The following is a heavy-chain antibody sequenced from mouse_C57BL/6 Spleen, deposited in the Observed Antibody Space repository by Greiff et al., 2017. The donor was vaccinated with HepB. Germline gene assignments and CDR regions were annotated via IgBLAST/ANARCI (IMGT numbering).Heavy chain of an antibody. CDR2: IDPENGDT. CDR3: TTELPDAWFAY. CDR1: GFNIKDYY. J-gene: IGHJ3*01. Sequence: VQLQQSGAELVRPGASVKLSCTASGFNIKDYYMHWVKQRPEQGLEWIGWIDPENGDTEYASKFQGKATITADTSSNTAYLQLSSLTSEDTAVYYCTTELPDAWFAYWGQGTLVTVSA. V-gene: IGHV14-4*01.